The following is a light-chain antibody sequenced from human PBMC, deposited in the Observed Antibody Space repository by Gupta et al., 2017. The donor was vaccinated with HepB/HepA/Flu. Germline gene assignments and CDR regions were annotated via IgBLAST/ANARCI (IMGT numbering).Light chain of an antibody. CDR1: QDINSY. Sequence: DIHSTQPPSFLSASLGDRVTITCRASQDINSYLLWYQQKPGKAPNLLIYTSSTVQGGVPSRFSGSGSGTEFTLTISSLQPEDFATYYCQQVNSSPITFGQGTRLDIK. J-gene: IGKJ5*01. CDR2: TSS. V-gene: IGKV1-9*01. CDR3: QQVNSSPIT.